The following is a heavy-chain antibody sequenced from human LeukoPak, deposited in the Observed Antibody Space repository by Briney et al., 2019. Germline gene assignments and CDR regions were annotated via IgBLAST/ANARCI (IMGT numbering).Heavy chain of an antibody. V-gene: IGHV1-46*01. Sequence: GASVKVSCKASGYTITSYYMQWVRQAPGQGLEWVGIINPRDATTAYAQKFQGRVTMTRDTSTSTAYMELSSLRSEDTAVYYCARDHYSSSWYPGDWFDPWGQGTLVTVSS. CDR3: ARDHYSSSWYPGDWFDP. CDR1: GYTITSYY. D-gene: IGHD6-13*01. CDR2: INPRDATT. J-gene: IGHJ5*02.